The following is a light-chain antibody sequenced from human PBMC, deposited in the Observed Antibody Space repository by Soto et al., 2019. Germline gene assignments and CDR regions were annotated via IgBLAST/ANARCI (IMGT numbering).Light chain of an antibody. CDR3: QQTFSPDVT. V-gene: IGKV1-39*01. CDR2: DAS. CDR1: QAILTY. J-gene: IGKJ4*01. Sequence: DIHLTQSPSSLSAAVGDRVTITCRASQAILTYLHWLQQKAGKAHEVLIYDASGLRSGVPSRFTGSGSATDFTLTITSLQREDAGTYFCQQTFSPDVTFGGGTKV.